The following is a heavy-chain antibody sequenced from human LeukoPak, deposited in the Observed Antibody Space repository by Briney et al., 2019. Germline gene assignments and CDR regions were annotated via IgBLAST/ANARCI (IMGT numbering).Heavy chain of an antibody. CDR1: GGSISSYY. J-gene: IGHJ4*02. Sequence: PSETLSLTCTVSGGSISSYYWSWIRQPPGKGLEWIGYIYYSGSTNYNPSLKSRVTISVDTSKNQFSLKLSSVTAADTAVYYCAREDDSSGYEEADYWGQGTLVTVSS. V-gene: IGHV4-59*12. CDR3: AREDDSSGYEEADY. D-gene: IGHD3-22*01. CDR2: IYYSGST.